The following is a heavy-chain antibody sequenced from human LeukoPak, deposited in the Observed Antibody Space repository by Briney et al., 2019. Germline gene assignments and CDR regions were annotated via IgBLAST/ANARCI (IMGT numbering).Heavy chain of an antibody. CDR1: GFTFSSYC. Sequence: PGGSLRLSCAASGFTFSSYCMHWVRQGPGKGLEWVSGIDWNGGNTVYADSVKGRFTVSRDNAKNSLYLQMNSLRAEDTALYYCARAGDYYDTHYFDYWGQGTLVSVSS. J-gene: IGHJ4*02. CDR3: ARAGDYYDTHYFDY. CDR2: IDWNGGNT. D-gene: IGHD3-22*01. V-gene: IGHV3-20*04.